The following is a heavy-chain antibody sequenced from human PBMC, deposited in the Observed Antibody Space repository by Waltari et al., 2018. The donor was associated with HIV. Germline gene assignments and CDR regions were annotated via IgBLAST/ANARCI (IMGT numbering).Heavy chain of an antibody. CDR3: ARAPPVAGTPLNVPAHFYYMDV. V-gene: IGHV4-34*02. D-gene: IGHD6-19*01. Sequence: QVQLQQWGAGPLKPSETLSLTCAVYGRSLTGNYWSWLRQSPGKGLVWFGEINDRGTTNYNPSLKSRVTISVDTSKKQFSLKLKSVTAADTAVYYCARAPPVAGTPLNVPAHFYYMDVWDKGTTVSVSS. CDR1: GRSLTGNY. J-gene: IGHJ6*03. CDR2: INDRGTT.